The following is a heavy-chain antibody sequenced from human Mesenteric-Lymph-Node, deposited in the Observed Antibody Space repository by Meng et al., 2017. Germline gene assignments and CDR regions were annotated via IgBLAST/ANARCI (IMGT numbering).Heavy chain of an antibody. CDR2: IKSKTDGGTT. Sequence: GGSLRLSCAASGFTFSNAWMSWVRQAPGKGLEWVGRIKSKTDGGTTDYAAPVKGRFTISRDDSKNTLYLQMNSLKTEDTAVYYCTTIGGVAPGKYNYYYYYGMDVWGQGTTVTVSS. CDR3: TTIGGVAPGKYNYYYYYGMDV. V-gene: IGHV3-15*01. J-gene: IGHJ6*02. D-gene: IGHD2-15*01. CDR1: GFTFSNAW.